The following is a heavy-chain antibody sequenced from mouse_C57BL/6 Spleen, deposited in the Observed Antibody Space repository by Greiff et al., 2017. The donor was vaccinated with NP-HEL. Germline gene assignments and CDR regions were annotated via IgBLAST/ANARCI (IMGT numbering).Heavy chain of an antibody. J-gene: IGHJ4*01. D-gene: IGHD2-5*01. V-gene: IGHV2-6-1*01. CDR1: GFSLTSYG. CDR2: IWSDGST. CDR3: ARQGAYYSNSYAMDY. Sequence: QVQLQQSGPGLVAPSQSLSITCTVSGFSLTSYGVHWVRQPPGKGLEWLVVIWSDGSTTYNSALKSRLSISKDNSKSQVFLKMNSLQTDDTAMYYGARQGAYYSNSYAMDYWGQGTSVTVSS.